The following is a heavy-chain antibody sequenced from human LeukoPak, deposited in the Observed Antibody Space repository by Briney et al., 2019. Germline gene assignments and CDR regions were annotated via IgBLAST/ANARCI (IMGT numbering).Heavy chain of an antibody. CDR1: GYTFTTYD. CDR3: ARGPNKSDGVNSGSAWFDP. Sequence: GASVKVSCKASGYTFTTYDINWVRQATGQGLEWMGWMNPNSGNTGYAQKFQGRVTMTRNTSISTAYMELRSLRSEDTAVYYCARGPNKSDGVNSGSAWFDPWGQGTLVTVSS. CDR2: MNPNSGNT. D-gene: IGHD4-23*01. V-gene: IGHV1-8*01. J-gene: IGHJ5*02.